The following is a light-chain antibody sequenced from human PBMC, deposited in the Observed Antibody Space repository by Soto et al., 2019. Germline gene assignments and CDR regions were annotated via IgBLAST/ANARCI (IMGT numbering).Light chain of an antibody. V-gene: IGKV3-15*01. Sequence: EVVMTQSPATLSVSPGERATLSCRASQSVRSDLAWYQQKPGQAPRLLIYGASTRASAFPARFSGSGSGTEFTLTISSLQSEDFAVYYCQQYYQWPPTLGQGTKVEI. CDR2: GAS. CDR3: QQYYQWPPT. CDR1: QSVRSD. J-gene: IGKJ1*01.